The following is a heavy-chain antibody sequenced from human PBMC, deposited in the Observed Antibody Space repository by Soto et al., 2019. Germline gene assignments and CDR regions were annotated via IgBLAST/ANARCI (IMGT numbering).Heavy chain of an antibody. CDR3: VRDSPIGSTYSGYDGIGY. Sequence: QVQVVQSGAEVKKPGSSVKVSCKASGGTFSNDIITWVRQAPGQGLEWMGRIIPLLDIANYAQKFQGRVTITADKSTSTAYMELNSLRSEDTAVYYCVRDSPIGSTYSGYDGIGYWGQGTLVTVSS. CDR1: GGTFSNDI. J-gene: IGHJ4*02. CDR2: IIPLLDIA. V-gene: IGHV1-69*08. D-gene: IGHD5-12*01.